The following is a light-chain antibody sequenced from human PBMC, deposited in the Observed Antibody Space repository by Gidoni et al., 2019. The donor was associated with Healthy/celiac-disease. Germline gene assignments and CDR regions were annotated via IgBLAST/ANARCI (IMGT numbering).Light chain of an antibody. CDR3: QQSYRTPRIT. CDR1: QSISSY. V-gene: IGKV1-39*01. J-gene: IGKJ3*01. CDR2: AAS. Sequence: DIQMTQSPSSLSASVGDRVTITCRASQSISSYLNWYPQKPGKAPKLLIYAASSVQSGVPSRFSGSGSGTDFTLTISSLQPEDFATYYCQQSYRTPRITFGPGTKVDIK.